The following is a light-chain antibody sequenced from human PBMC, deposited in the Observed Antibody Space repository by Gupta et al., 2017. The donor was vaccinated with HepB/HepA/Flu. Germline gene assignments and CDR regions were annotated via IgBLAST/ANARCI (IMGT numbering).Light chain of an antibody. CDR3: QSYDSSLSGYV. Sequence: TISCTGSSSNIGAGYDVHWYQQLPGTAPKLLIYGNSNRPSGVPDRFSGSKSGTSASLAITGLQAEDEADYYCQSYDSSLSGYVFGTGTKVTVL. V-gene: IGLV1-40*01. J-gene: IGLJ1*01. CDR2: GNS. CDR1: SSNIGAGYD.